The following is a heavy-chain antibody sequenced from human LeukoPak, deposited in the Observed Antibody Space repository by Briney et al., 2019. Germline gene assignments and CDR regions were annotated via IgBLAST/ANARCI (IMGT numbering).Heavy chain of an antibody. CDR1: GFTFSSYA. Sequence: PGGSLRLSCAASGFTFSSYAMSWVRQAPGKGLEWVSAISGSGGSTYYADSVKGRFTISRDNAKNSLYLQMNSLRAEDTAVYYCARVGGYSGYDLAFEHYYYYMDVWGKGTTVTVSS. D-gene: IGHD5-12*01. CDR3: ARVGGYSGYDLAFEHYYYYMDV. J-gene: IGHJ6*03. V-gene: IGHV3-23*01. CDR2: ISGSGGST.